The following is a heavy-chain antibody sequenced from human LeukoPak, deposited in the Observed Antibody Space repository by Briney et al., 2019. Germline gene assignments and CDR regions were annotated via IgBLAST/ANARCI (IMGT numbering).Heavy chain of an antibody. J-gene: IGHJ4*02. CDR1: GFTFSIYA. D-gene: IGHD1-1*01. CDR2: ISSSGTIT. CDR3: AKDAVGGILYYFDS. Sequence: AGGSLRLSCAASGFTFSIYAMHWVRQAPGKGLEYVSAISSSGTITYYANSVKGRFTISRDNSKNTLYLQMGSLRVEDMAVYYCAKDAVGGILYYFDSWGQGTLVTVSS. V-gene: IGHV3-64*01.